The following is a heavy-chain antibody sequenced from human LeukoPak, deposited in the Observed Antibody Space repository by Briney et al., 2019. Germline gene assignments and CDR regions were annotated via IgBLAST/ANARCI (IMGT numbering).Heavy chain of an antibody. J-gene: IGHJ5*02. CDR1: GFSFDNYA. Sequence: GRSLRLSCAASGFSFDNYAMQWVRQVPGKGLEWVASISWSSGSIDYADSVKGRFTISRDNANNSLFLQMNSLRPEDTALYYCAKGIGSLYFRNYFDPWGQGTLVTVSS. D-gene: IGHD4-11*01. V-gene: IGHV3-9*01. CDR2: ISWSSGSI. CDR3: AKGIGSLYFRNYFDP.